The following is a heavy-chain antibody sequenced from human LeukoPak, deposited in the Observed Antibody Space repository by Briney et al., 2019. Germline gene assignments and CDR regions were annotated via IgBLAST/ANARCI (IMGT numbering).Heavy chain of an antibody. D-gene: IGHD2-2*01. CDR3: AKDQEASAAILHLYYYYYGMDV. Sequence: GGSLRLSCAASGFTFSSYGMHWVRQAPGKGLEWVAVICYDGSSKYYADSVKGRFTISRDNSKNTLYLQMNSLRAEDTAVYYCAKDQEASAAILHLYYYYYGMDVWGQGTTVTVS. CDR1: GFTFSSYG. CDR2: ICYDGSSK. J-gene: IGHJ6*02. V-gene: IGHV3-30*18.